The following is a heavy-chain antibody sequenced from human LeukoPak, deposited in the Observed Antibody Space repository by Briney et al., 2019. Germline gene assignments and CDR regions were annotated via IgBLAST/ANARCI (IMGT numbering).Heavy chain of an antibody. D-gene: IGHD5-12*01. V-gene: IGHV1-69*06. CDR1: GGTFSSYA. Sequence: SVKVSCKASGGTFSSYAISWVRQAPGQGLEWMGGIIPIFGTANYAQKFQGRVTITADKSTSTAYIELSSLRSEDTAVYYCARSSRSGYPYYFDYWGQGTLVTVSS. CDR2: IIPIFGTA. CDR3: ARSSRSGYPYYFDY. J-gene: IGHJ4*02.